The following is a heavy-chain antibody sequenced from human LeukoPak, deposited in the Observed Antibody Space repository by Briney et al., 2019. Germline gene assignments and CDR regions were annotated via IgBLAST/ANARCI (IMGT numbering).Heavy chain of an antibody. CDR1: GYTFTSYG. CDR2: ISAYNGNT. CDR3: ARVGRSWSLGLSLRSYYYGMDV. V-gene: IGHV1-18*01. J-gene: IGHJ6*02. D-gene: IGHD6-13*01. Sequence: GASVRVSCKASGYTFTSYGISWVRQAPGQGLEWMGWISAYNGNTNYAQKLQGRVTMTTDTSTSTAYMELRSLRSDHTAVYYCARVGRSWSLGLSLRSYYYGMDVWGQGTTVTVSS.